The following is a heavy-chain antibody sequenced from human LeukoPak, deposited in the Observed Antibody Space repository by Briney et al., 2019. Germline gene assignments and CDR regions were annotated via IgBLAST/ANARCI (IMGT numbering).Heavy chain of an antibody. CDR1: GYTSTGYY. CDR3: AAGGEPYYYYYYMDV. Sequence: ASVKVSCKASGYTSTGYYMHWVRQAPGQGLEWMGWINRNSGGTNYAQKFQGRVTMTRDTSISTAYMELSRLRSDDTAVYYCAAGGEPYYYYYYMDVWGKGTTVTVSS. D-gene: IGHD2-8*02. J-gene: IGHJ6*03. V-gene: IGHV1-2*02. CDR2: INRNSGGT.